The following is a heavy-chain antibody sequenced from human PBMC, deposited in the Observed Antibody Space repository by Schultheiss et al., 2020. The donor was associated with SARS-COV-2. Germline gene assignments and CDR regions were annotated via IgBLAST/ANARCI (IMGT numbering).Heavy chain of an antibody. V-gene: IGHV3-48*01. CDR3: ARVVRYSSSWYDY. CDR1: GFTVSSNY. CDR2: ISSSSSTI. J-gene: IGHJ4*02. D-gene: IGHD6-13*01. Sequence: GGSLRLSCAASGFTVSSNYMSWVRQAPGKGLEWVSYISSSSSTIYYADSVKGRFTISRDNSKNTLYLQMNSLRAEDTAVYYCARVVRYSSSWYDYWGQGTLVTVSS.